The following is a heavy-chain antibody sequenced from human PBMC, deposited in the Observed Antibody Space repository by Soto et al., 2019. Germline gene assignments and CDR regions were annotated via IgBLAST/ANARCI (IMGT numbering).Heavy chain of an antibody. J-gene: IGHJ6*02. D-gene: IGHD4-17*01. V-gene: IGHV3-48*02. Sequence: GSLRLSCAASGFTFSSYSMNWVRQAPGKGLEWVSYISSSSSTIYYADSVKGRFTISRDNAKNSLYLQMNSLRDEDTAVYYCARDTTDYGDYYYYYGMDVWGQGTTVTVSS. CDR2: ISSSSSTI. CDR3: ARDTTDYGDYYYYYGMDV. CDR1: GFTFSSYS.